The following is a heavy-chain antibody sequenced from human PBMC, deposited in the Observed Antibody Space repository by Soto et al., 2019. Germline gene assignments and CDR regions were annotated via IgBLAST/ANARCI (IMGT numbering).Heavy chain of an antibody. J-gene: IGHJ4*02. D-gene: IGHD6-6*01. CDR3: ARDPLALRPEDYYFDY. CDR1: GFTFSNYA. CDR2: ISYHGLTT. V-gene: IGHV3-30*14. Sequence: QVQLVESGGGVVQPGRSLRLSCAASGFTFSNYAMHWVRQAPGEGLEWVAVISYHGLTTIYADSVKGRFTISRDNSKYMLHSQMNSLRAEDTAVYYSARDPLALRPEDYYFDYRGQGTLVTVST.